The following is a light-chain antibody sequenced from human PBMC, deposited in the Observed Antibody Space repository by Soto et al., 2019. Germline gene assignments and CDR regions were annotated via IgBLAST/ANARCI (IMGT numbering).Light chain of an antibody. CDR1: SSDVGGYNY. CDR3: SSYAGSNNYV. V-gene: IGLV2-8*01. J-gene: IGLJ1*01. CDR2: EDT. Sequence: QSALTQPPSASASPGQSVAISCTGTSSDVGGYNYVSWYQQHPGKAPKLMIYEDTLRPSGVPDRFSGSKSGNTASLTVSGLQADDEADYYCSSYAGSNNYVFGTGTKVHRP.